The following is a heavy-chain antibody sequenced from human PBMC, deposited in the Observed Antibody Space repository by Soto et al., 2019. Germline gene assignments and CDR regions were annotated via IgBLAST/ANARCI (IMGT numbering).Heavy chain of an antibody. J-gene: IGHJ6*03. D-gene: IGHD3-3*01. V-gene: IGHV3-23*01. CDR3: SKGVRYYDFWSGYTYYYYYMDV. Sequence: PGGSLRLSCAASGFTFSSYAMSWVRQAPGKGLEWVSAISGSGGSTYYADSVKGRFTISRDNSKNTLYLQMNSLRAEDTDVFYCSKGVRYYDFWSGYTYYYYYMDVWGKGTTVTVSS. CDR2: ISGSGGST. CDR1: GFTFSSYA.